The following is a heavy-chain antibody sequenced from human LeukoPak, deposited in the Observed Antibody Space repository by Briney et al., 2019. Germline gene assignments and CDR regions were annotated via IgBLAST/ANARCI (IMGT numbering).Heavy chain of an antibody. Sequence: PSETLSLTCTVSGGSISSSSYYWGWIRQPPGKGLEWIGSIYYSGSTYYNPSLKSRVTISVDTSKNQFSLKLSSVTAADTAVYYCARESGDCSGGSCYHNWFDHWGQGTLVTVSS. D-gene: IGHD2-15*01. CDR2: IYYSGST. CDR1: GGSISSSSYY. V-gene: IGHV4-39*02. J-gene: IGHJ5*02. CDR3: ARESGDCSGGSCYHNWFDH.